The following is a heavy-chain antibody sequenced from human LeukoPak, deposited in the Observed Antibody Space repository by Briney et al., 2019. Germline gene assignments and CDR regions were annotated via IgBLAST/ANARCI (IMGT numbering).Heavy chain of an antibody. CDR1: GFTFSSYA. J-gene: IGHJ1*01. V-gene: IGHV3-64D*09. Sequence: GGSLRLSCSASGFTFSSYAIHWVRQAPGKGLEYVSGISSNGGSTYYADSVKGRFTIPRDNSKNTVYLQMSSLRAEDTAVYYCVKGGLTLTTIYFHHWGQGTLVTVSS. CDR3: VKGGLTLTTIYFHH. D-gene: IGHD1-1*01. CDR2: ISSNGGST.